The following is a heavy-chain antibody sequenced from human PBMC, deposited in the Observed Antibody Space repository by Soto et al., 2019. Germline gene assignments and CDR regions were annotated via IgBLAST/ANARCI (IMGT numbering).Heavy chain of an antibody. V-gene: IGHV1-8*01. J-gene: IGHJ4*02. CDR1: GYTFTSYD. Sequence: ASVKVSCKASGYTFTSYDINWVRQATGLGLEWMGWMNPNSGNTGYAQKFQGRVTMTRNTSISTAYMELSSLRSEDTAVYYCARGLVVPAALPFDYWGQGTLVTVSS. D-gene: IGHD2-2*01. CDR2: MNPNSGNT. CDR3: ARGLVVPAALPFDY.